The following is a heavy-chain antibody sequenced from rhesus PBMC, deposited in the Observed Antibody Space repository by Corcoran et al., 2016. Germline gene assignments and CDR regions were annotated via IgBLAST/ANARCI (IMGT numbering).Heavy chain of an antibody. J-gene: IGHJ5-1*01. CDR1: GDSLSSTNW. D-gene: IGHD4-29*01. CDR3: ARGAGGNRYDV. Sequence: QVQLQESGPGLVKPLETLSLTCSVSGDSLSSTNWWTWLRQPPGKGLEWIGSFYSNTETIDYNPYLKKRVTISKDTSKNQFSLKLSSVTAADTAVYYCARGAGGNRYDVWGPGVLVTVSS. CDR2: FYSNTETI. V-gene: IGHV4S18*01.